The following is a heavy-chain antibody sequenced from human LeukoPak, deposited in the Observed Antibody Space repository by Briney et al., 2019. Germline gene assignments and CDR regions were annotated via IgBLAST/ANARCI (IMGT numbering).Heavy chain of an antibody. V-gene: IGHV4-61*02. CDR3: ASSWSGISYYYYMDV. CDR1: GGSISSGSYY. J-gene: IGHJ6*03. Sequence: PSQTLSLTCTVSGGSISSGSYYWSWIRQPAGKGLEWIVRIYTSGSTNYNPSLKSRVTISVDTSKNQFSLKLSSVTAADTAVYYCASSWSGISYYYYMDVWGKGTTVTVSS. D-gene: IGHD3-3*01. CDR2: IYTSGST.